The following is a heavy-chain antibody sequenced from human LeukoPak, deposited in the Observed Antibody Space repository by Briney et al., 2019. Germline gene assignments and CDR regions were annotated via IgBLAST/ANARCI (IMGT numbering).Heavy chain of an antibody. J-gene: IGHJ5*02. Sequence: TSETLSLTCIVSGGSISSYYWSWIRQPPGKGLECIGYIYYIGSTNYNPSLKSRVTISVDTSKNQFSLKLSSVTAADTAVYYCARFYSSSFSWFDPWGQGTLVTVSS. CDR3: ARFYSSSFSWFDP. CDR2: IYYIGST. V-gene: IGHV4-59*01. D-gene: IGHD6-6*01. CDR1: GGSISSYY.